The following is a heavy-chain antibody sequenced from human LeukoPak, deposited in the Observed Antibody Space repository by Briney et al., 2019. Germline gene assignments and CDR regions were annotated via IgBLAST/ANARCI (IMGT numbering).Heavy chain of an antibody. CDR3: ARDETRYSSSWYFDY. Sequence: GGSLRLSCTASGFTFTRNCMHWVRQAPGKGLEWVAVISYDGSNKYYAASVKGRFTISRDNSKNTLYLQMNSLRAEDTAVYYCARDETRYSSSWYFDYWGQGTLVTVSS. J-gene: IGHJ4*02. CDR1: GFTFTRNC. D-gene: IGHD6-13*01. V-gene: IGHV3-30*01. CDR2: ISYDGSNK.